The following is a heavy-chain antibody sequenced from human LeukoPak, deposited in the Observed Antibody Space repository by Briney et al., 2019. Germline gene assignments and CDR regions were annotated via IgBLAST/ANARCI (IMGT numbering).Heavy chain of an antibody. CDR2: ITSSSSYI. D-gene: IGHD3-22*01. CDR3: ASGYYDNTGYYYDAFDI. Sequence: PGGSLRLSCAASGFTFSSYSMHWVRQAPGKGLEWISSITSSSSYIYYADSGKGRFTISRDNAKNSLYLQMNSLRAEDSAVYYCASGYYDNTGYYYDAFDIWGQGTMVTVSS. V-gene: IGHV3-21*01. J-gene: IGHJ3*02. CDR1: GFTFSSYS.